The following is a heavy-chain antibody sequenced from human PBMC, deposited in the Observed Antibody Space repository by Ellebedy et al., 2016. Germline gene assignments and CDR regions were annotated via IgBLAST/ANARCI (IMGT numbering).Heavy chain of an antibody. J-gene: IGHJ5*02. CDR1: GYTFTSYD. CDR3: ARVLERYQLLFLENWFDP. CDR2: MNPNSGNT. Sequence: ASVKVSCXASGYTFTSYDINWVRQATGQGLEWMGWMNPNSGNTGYAQKFQGRVTMTRNTSISTAYMELSSLRSEDTAVYYCARVLERYQLLFLENWFDPWGQGTLVTVSS. V-gene: IGHV1-8*01. D-gene: IGHD2-2*01.